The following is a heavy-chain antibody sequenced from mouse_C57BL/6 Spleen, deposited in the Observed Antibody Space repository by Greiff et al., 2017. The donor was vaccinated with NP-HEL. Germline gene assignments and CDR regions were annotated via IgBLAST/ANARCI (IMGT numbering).Heavy chain of an antibody. Sequence: QVQLKQSGAELVKPGASVKISCKASGYAFSSYWMNWVKQRPGQGLEWIGQIYPGDGDTNYNGKFKGKATLTADKSSSTAYMQLSSLTSEDSAVYVCARWEDYAPYYAMDYWGQGTSVTVSS. J-gene: IGHJ4*01. D-gene: IGHD2-4*01. CDR2: IYPGDGDT. CDR3: ARWEDYAPYYAMDY. CDR1: GYAFSSYW. V-gene: IGHV1-80*01.